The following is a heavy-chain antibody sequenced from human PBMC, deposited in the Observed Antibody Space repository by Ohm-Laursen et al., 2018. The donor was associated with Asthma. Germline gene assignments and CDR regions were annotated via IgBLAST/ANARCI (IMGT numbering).Heavy chain of an antibody. CDR3: ARHPSWWTPTRWIDY. D-gene: IGHD2-15*01. CDR2: IYYSGST. J-gene: IGHJ4*02. CDR1: GGSISSSSYY. Sequence: GTLSLTCTVSGGSISSSSYYWGWIRQPPGKGLEWIGSIYYSGSTFYNSSLKSRVTISVDTSKNQFSLKLSSVTAADTAVYYCARHPSWWTPTRWIDYWGQGTLVTVSS. V-gene: IGHV4-39*01.